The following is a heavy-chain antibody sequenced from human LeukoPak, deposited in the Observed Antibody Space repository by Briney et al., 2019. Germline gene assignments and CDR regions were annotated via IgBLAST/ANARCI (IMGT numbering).Heavy chain of an antibody. J-gene: IGHJ4*02. V-gene: IGHV4-30-2*01. D-gene: IGHD2-21*01. Sequence: SQTLSLTCTVSGGSISSGGYYWSWIRQPPGKGLEWIGEINHSGSTNYNPSLKSRVTISVDTSKNQFSLKLSSVTAADTAVYYCARGRLIRLESFFDLWGQGTLVTVSS. CDR1: GGSISSGGYY. CDR2: INHSGST. CDR3: ARGRLIRLESFFDL.